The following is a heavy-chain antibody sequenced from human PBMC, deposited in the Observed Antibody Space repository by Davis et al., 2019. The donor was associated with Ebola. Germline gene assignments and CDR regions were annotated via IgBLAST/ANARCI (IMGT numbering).Heavy chain of an antibody. CDR1: GGTFSSYA. CDR3: AREGYYVSGSRGMDV. D-gene: IGHD3-10*01. Sequence: SVKVSCKASGGTFSSYAISWVRQAPGQGLEWMGGIIPIFGTANYAQKFQGRVTITADESTSTAYMELRSLRAEDTAVYFCAREGYYVSGSRGMDVWGKGTTVIVSS. V-gene: IGHV1-69*13. J-gene: IGHJ6*04. CDR2: IIPIFGTA.